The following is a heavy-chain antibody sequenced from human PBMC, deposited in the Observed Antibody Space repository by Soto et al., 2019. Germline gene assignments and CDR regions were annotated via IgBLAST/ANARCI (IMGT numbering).Heavy chain of an antibody. CDR2: INHSGST. J-gene: IGHJ4*02. CDR1: GGSFSGYY. Sequence: SETLSLTCAVYGGSFSGYYWSWIRQPPGKGLEWIGEINHSGSTNYNPSLKSRVTISVDTSKNQFSLKLSSVTAADTAVYYCARGLGGYLDYLDYWGQGTLVTVSS. CDR3: ARGLGGYLDYLDY. V-gene: IGHV4-34*01. D-gene: IGHD3-16*02.